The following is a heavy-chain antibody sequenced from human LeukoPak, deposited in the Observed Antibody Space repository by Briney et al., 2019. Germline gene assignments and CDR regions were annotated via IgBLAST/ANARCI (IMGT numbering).Heavy chain of an antibody. Sequence: GRSLRLSCAASGFTFSSYWMSWVRQVPGKGLEWVANIKQDGSEKYYVDSVKGRFTISRDNAKNSLYLQMNSLRAEDTAVYYCARDKVAAAGTLDYWGQGTLVTVSS. D-gene: IGHD6-13*01. J-gene: IGHJ4*02. CDR2: IKQDGSEK. V-gene: IGHV3-7*01. CDR3: ARDKVAAAGTLDY. CDR1: GFTFSSYW.